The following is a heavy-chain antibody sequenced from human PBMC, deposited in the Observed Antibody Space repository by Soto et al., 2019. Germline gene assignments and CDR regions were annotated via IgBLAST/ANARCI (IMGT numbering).Heavy chain of an antibody. D-gene: IGHD4-17*01. CDR2: IYYSGST. CDR3: ARTYGGLNYYYYYYMDV. V-gene: IGHV4-59*01. CDR1: GGSISSYY. Sequence: QVQLQESGPGLVKPSETLSLTCTVSGGSISSYYWSWIRQPPGKGLEWIGYIYYSGSTNYNPSLKSRVTISVDTSKNQFSLKLSSVTAADTAVYYCARTYGGLNYYYYYYMDVWGKGTTVTVSS. J-gene: IGHJ6*03.